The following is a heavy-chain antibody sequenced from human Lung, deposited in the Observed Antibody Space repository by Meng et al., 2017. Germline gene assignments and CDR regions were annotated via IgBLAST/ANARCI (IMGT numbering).Heavy chain of an antibody. CDR1: GYTFTDYY. Sequence: QVQLVQSGAEVKKPGASVTVSCKASGYTFTDYYIHWVRQVPGQGLEWMGRINPNSGGTNYVQKFQGRVTMTRDTSISTAYMELTRLRSDDTAIYYCARENVGDGGYDFDLWGRGTLVTVS. CDR2: INPNSGGT. V-gene: IGHV1-2*02. J-gene: IGHJ4*02. CDR3: ARENVGDGGYDFDL. D-gene: IGHD5-12*01.